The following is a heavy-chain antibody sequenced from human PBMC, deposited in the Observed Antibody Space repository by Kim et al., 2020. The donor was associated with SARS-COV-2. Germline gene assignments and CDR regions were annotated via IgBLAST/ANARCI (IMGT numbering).Heavy chain of an antibody. V-gene: IGHV3-23*01. CDR2: IGASGGSP. CDR1: GFTFNNYA. Sequence: GGSLRLSCAASGFTFNNYALSWVRQAPGKGLEWVSVIGASGGSPFYADSVRGRFTISRANSKNTLYLQMNSLRDEDTAVYYCAKMNDRLWGTYRHFDFWGQGTLVTVSS. D-gene: IGHD3-16*02. J-gene: IGHJ4*02. CDR3: AKMNDRLWGTYRHFDF.